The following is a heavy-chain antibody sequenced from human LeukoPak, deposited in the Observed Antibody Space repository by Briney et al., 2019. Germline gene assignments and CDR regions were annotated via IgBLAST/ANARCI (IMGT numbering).Heavy chain of an antibody. CDR2: ISYDGSNK. CDR3: ARDRDYDILTGPLDY. V-gene: IGHV3-30*04. Sequence: GGSLRLSCAASGFNFGSYAMHWVRQAPGKGLEWVAVISYDGSNKYYADSVKGRFTISRDNSKNTLYLQMNSLRAEDTAVYYCARDRDYDILTGPLDYWGQGTLVTVSS. CDR1: GFNFGSYA. J-gene: IGHJ4*02. D-gene: IGHD3-9*01.